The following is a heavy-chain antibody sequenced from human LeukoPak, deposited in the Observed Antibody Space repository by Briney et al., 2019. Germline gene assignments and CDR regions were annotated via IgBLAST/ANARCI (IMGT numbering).Heavy chain of an antibody. J-gene: IGHJ6*02. Sequence: GGSLRLSCAASGFTFSSYWMHWVRHAPGKGLVWVSRINSDGSSTSYADSVKGRFTISRDNAKNTLYLQMNSLRAEDTAVYYCARGPVVEYYYYGMDVWGQGTTVTVSS. CDR3: ARGPVVEYYYYGMDV. CDR2: INSDGSST. CDR1: GFTFSSYW. D-gene: IGHD2-15*01. V-gene: IGHV3-74*01.